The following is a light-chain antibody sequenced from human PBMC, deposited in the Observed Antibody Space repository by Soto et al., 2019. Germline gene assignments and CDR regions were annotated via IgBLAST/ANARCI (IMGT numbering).Light chain of an antibody. J-gene: IGKJ2*01. V-gene: IGKV1-39*01. CDR1: RTISSY. CDR3: QQSYSIPYT. Sequence: DIQVTQSPSSLSASVGDRVTITCRTSRTISSYLNWYQQRPGKAPQFLIFAASSLQSGVPSRFSGSGSGTDFTLTIVNLQPEDFATYYCQQSYSIPYTFGQGTK. CDR2: AAS.